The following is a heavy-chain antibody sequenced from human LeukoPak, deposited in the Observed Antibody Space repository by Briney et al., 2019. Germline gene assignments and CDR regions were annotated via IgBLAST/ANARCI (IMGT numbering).Heavy chain of an antibody. V-gene: IGHV3-53*01. CDR3: AREGGYSEFDN. D-gene: IGHD5-12*01. Sequence: GGSLRLSCAASGFTVSSYYMSWVRQAPGKGLEWVSVIYSGGSTYYADSVKGRFTISRDNSKNTLYLQMNSLRAEDTAVYYCAREGGYSEFDNWGQGTLVTVSS. J-gene: IGHJ4*02. CDR1: GFTVSSYY. CDR2: IYSGGST.